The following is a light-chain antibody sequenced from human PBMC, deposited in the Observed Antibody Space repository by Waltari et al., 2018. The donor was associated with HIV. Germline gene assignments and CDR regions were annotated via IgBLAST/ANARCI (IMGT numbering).Light chain of an antibody. V-gene: IGKV1-33*01. CDR2: DAS. Sequence: DIQMPPSPSSLSASVGDRVTITCQASQDISNYLNWYQQKPGKAPKLLIYDASNLETRVPSRFSGSGSGTDFTFTISSLQPEDIATYYCQQYDNLPYTFGQGTKLEIK. J-gene: IGKJ2*01. CDR3: QQYDNLPYT. CDR1: QDISNY.